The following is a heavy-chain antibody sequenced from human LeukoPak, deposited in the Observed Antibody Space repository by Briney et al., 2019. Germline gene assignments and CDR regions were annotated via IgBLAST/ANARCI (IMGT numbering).Heavy chain of an antibody. CDR2: IDHSGST. Sequence: SETLSLTCAVSGGPFSGYFWSWIRQPPGKGLEWIGEIDHSGSTNYNPSLKSRVTISLDTSKNQFSLKLSSVTAADTAVYYCARGPLWGQGTLVTVSS. J-gene: IGHJ1*01. V-gene: IGHV4-34*01. CDR3: ARGPL. CDR1: GGPFSGYF.